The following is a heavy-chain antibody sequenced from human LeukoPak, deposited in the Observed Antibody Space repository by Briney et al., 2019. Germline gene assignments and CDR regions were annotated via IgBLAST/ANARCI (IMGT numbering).Heavy chain of an antibody. CDR1: GGTFSNYA. D-gene: IGHD2-2*02. CDR2: IIPIQVIP. Sequence: GASVKVSCKTSGGTFSNYAIYWVRQAPGQGPEWMGRIIPIQVIPTYAQAFQGRVTITTDKSTNTAYMELTNLTSADTAVYYCTRAAPYTGAGGYWGQGTLVTVSS. CDR3: TRAAPYTGAGGY. J-gene: IGHJ4*02. V-gene: IGHV1-69*04.